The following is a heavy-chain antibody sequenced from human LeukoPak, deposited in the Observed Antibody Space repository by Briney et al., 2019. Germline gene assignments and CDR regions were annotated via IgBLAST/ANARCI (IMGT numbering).Heavy chain of an antibody. J-gene: IGHJ4*02. CDR2: IYYSGST. CDR1: GGSISSYY. Sequence: SETLSLTCTVPGGSISSYYWSWIRQPPGKGLEWIGYIYYSGSTNYNPSLKSRVTISVDTSKNQFSLKLSSVTAADTAVYYCARDYYDSSGYPGFDYWGQGTLVTVSS. CDR3: ARDYYDSSGYPGFDY. D-gene: IGHD3-22*01. V-gene: IGHV4-59*01.